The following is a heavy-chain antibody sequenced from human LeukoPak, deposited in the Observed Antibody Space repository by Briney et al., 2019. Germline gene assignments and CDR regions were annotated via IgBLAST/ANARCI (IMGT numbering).Heavy chain of an antibody. CDR2: ISYDGSNK. Sequence: GSLKLSCAASGFTFSDSAMHWVRQAPGKGLEWVAVISYDGSNKYYADSVKGRFTISRDNSKNTLYLQMNSLRAEDTAVYYCAKTQGDIVVVVAAKALYDAFDIWGQGTMVTVSS. V-gene: IGHV3-30*18. D-gene: IGHD2-15*01. J-gene: IGHJ3*02. CDR1: GFTFSDSA. CDR3: AKTQGDIVVVVAAKALYDAFDI.